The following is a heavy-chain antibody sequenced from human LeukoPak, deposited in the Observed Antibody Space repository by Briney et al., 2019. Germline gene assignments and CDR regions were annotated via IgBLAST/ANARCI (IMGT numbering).Heavy chain of an antibody. J-gene: IGHJ4*02. CDR3: ARDDNYYDSSGYRNY. CDR2: ISAYNGNT. CDR1: GYTFTSYG. Sequence: ASVKVSCKASGYTFTSYGISWVRQAPGQGLEWMGWISAYNGNTNYAQKLQGRVTMTTDTSTSTAYMELRSLRSDDTAVYYCARDDNYYDSSGYRNYWGQGTLVTVSS. D-gene: IGHD3-22*01. V-gene: IGHV1-18*01.